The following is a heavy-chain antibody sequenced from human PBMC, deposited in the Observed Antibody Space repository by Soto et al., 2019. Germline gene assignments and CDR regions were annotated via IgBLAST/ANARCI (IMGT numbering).Heavy chain of an antibody. CDR3: ARDGTTETTNYHYAMDV. V-gene: IGHV3-48*03. D-gene: IGHD4-17*01. J-gene: IGHJ6*02. Sequence: EVQLVESGGGLGQHGGSLILSCAASGFTFNTYHMNWVRQAPGKGLEWVSYIHSGGSRIYYADSVKGRFTISRDNSKNSLFLQMNSLRAEDTAVYYCARDGTTETTNYHYAMDVSGQGTTVTVSS. CDR2: IHSGGSRI. CDR1: GFTFNTYH.